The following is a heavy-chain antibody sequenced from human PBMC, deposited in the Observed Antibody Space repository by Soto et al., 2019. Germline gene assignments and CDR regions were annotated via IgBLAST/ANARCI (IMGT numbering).Heavy chain of an antibody. CDR1: GGSFSGYY. V-gene: IGHV4-34*01. CDR3: ARGSIAARRGLLDY. Sequence: SETLSLTCAVYGGSFSGYYWSWIRQPPGKGLEWIGEINHSGSTNYNPSLKSRVTISVDTSKNQFSLKLSSVTAADTAVYYCARGSIAARRGLLDYWGQGTLVTVS. J-gene: IGHJ4*02. CDR2: INHSGST. D-gene: IGHD6-6*01.